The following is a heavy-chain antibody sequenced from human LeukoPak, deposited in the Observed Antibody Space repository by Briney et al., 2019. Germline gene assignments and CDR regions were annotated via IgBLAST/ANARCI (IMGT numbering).Heavy chain of an antibody. CDR1: GGSFSGYY. V-gene: IGHV4-34*01. Sequence: SETLSLTCAVYGGSFSGYYWSWIRQPPGKGLEWIGEINHSGSTNYNPSLKSRVTISVDTSKNQFSLKLSSVTAADTALYYCARTIISTTMLGDAFDIWGQGTMVTVSS. CDR2: INHSGST. J-gene: IGHJ3*02. CDR3: ARTIISTTMLGDAFDI. D-gene: IGHD3-22*01.